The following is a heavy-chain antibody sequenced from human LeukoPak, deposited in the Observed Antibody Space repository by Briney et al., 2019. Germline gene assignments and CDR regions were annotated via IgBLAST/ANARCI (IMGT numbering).Heavy chain of an antibody. CDR1: GFTFSSYE. J-gene: IGHJ3*02. CDR2: ISSSGSTI. V-gene: IGHV3-48*03. CDR3: ASTTPRTQFAFDI. D-gene: IGHD1-26*01. Sequence: GGSLRLSCAASGFTFSSYEMNWVRQAPGKGLDWVSYISSSGSTICYADSVKGRFTISRDNAKNSLYLQMNSLRAEDTAVYYCASTTPRTQFAFDIWGQGTMVTVSS.